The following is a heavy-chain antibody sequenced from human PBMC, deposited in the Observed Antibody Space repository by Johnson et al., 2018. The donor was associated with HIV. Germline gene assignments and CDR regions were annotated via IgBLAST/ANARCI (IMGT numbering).Heavy chain of an antibody. D-gene: IGHD3-9*01. CDR1: GFTFDDYG. J-gene: IGHJ3*02. Sequence: VQLVESGGVVVQPGGSLRLSCAASGFTFDDYGMAWVRQAPGKGLEWVSGISWNSGSIGYADSVKGRFTISRDNAKNSLYLQMNSLRAEDTALYYCARRYFDWLDAFDIWGQGTMVTVSS. V-gene: IGHV3-9*01. CDR3: ARRYFDWLDAFDI. CDR2: ISWNSGSI.